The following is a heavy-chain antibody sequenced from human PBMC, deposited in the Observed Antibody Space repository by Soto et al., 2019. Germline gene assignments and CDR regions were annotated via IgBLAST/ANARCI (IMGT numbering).Heavy chain of an antibody. D-gene: IGHD7-27*01. Sequence: QVQLQESGPGLVKPSQTLSLTCTVSGGSISSSDYFWSWIRQPPEKGLEWIGHIYHGGSTYSNPSLKRXXPXSXXTSKTQFFLSLTSVTAADTAVYYRARGPSGDKVDYWGQGTLVTVSS. CDR2: IYHGGST. J-gene: IGHJ4*02. V-gene: IGHV4-30-4*01. CDR1: GGSISSSDYF. CDR3: ARGPSGDKVDY.